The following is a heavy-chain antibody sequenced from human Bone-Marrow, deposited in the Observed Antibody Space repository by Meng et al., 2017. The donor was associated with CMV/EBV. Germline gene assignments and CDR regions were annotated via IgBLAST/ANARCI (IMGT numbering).Heavy chain of an antibody. Sequence: SVKVSCKASGYTFTSYYMHWVRQAPGQGLEWMGGIIPILGIANYAQKFQGRVTITADKSTSTAYMELSSLRSEDTAVYYCARDPGGSSSMLYYYYGMNVWVQGTTVTVSS. D-gene: IGHD6-6*01. CDR2: IIPILGIA. J-gene: IGHJ6*02. V-gene: IGHV1-69*10. CDR1: GYTFTSYY. CDR3: ARDPGGSSSMLYYYYGMNV.